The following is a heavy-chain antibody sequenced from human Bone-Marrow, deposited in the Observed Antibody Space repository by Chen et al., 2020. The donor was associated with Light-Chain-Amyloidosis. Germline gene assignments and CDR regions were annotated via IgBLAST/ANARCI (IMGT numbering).Heavy chain of an antibody. CDR2: IDVSSEYI. Sequence: EVQVVESGGGLVKPGGSLRLSCAASGFSFSRNSMNWVRQAPGKGLEWVSSIDVSSEYIYYADSVRGRFTISRDNARNSLFLQMNSLRAQDTAVYYCAKGGISGWYDEWGQGTLVTVSS. J-gene: IGHJ4*02. D-gene: IGHD6-19*01. V-gene: IGHV3-21*01. CDR3: AKGGISGWYDE. CDR1: GFSFSRNS.